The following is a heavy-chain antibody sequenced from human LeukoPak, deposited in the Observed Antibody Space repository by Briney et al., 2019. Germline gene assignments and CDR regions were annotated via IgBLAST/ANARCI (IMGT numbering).Heavy chain of an antibody. CDR3: AKGSRGYSYGGIDY. D-gene: IGHD5-18*01. CDR2: ISASGGTT. CDR1: GFTFSSYA. J-gene: IGHJ4*02. Sequence: PGGSLRLSCAASGFTFSSYAMHWVRQAPGKGLEWVSAISASGGTTYYADSVKGRFSISRDSSKNTLYLRMNSLRADDTAVYYCAKGSRGYSYGGIDYWGQGTLVTVSS. V-gene: IGHV3-23*01.